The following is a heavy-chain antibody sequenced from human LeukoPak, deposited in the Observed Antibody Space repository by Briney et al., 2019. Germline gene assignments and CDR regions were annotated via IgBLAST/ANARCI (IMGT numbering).Heavy chain of an antibody. CDR1: VFSYTGYY. V-gene: IGHV1-2*02. J-gene: IGHJ5*01. Sequence: ASVKVSCKSSVFSYTGYYIHWVRQAPGQGLEWMGWIRPASGDTKYAQRLQGRVTMTRHTSINTAYVEVSSLTADDTAVYDCARDNSGWYEFDSWGQGTLVAVSS. CDR2: IRPASGDT. CDR3: ARDNSGWYEFDS. D-gene: IGHD6-19*01.